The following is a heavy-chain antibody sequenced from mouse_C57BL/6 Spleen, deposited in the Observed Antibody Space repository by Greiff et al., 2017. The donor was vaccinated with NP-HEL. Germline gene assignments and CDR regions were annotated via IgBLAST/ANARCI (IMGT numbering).Heavy chain of an antibody. CDR1: GYAFSSSW. CDR2: IYPGDGDT. CDR3: ARWKDGYYRDY. J-gene: IGHJ2*01. Sequence: QVQLKQSGPELVKPGASVKISCKASGYAFSSSWMNWVKQRPGKGLEWIGRIYPGDGDTNYNGKFKGKATLTADKSSSTAYMQLSSLTSEDSAVYFCARWKDGYYRDYWGQGTTLTVSS. V-gene: IGHV1-82*01. D-gene: IGHD2-3*01.